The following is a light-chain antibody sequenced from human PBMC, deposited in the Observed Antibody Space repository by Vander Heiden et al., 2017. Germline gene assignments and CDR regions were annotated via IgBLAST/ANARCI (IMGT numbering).Light chain of an antibody. Sequence: QSVLTPPPSVSGAPVQEATLSCTGSSSNIGSGYDVPWYQQLPGTAPKHLIVSNTNRASGVPDRFSGSKSGTSAFLAITRLQAADEAEYYCQSSDNALKHVFGTGTRVTVL. CDR2: SNT. V-gene: IGLV1-40*01. CDR3: QSSDNALKHV. J-gene: IGLJ1*01. CDR1: SSNIGSGYD.